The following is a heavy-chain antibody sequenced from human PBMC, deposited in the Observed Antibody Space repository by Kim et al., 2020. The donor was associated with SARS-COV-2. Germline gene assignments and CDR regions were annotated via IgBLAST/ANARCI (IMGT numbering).Heavy chain of an antibody. Sequence: GGSLRLSCAASGYTVTYSYMGWVRQAPGKGLEWVSFIYSGGNTIYADSVKGRLIISRDHSKNTQYLQMNSLRAEDTAVYYCATVVFYYDAGYFQNWGQGTRVIVSS. V-gene: IGHV3-66*01. CDR3: ATVVFYYDAGYFQN. CDR1: GYTVTYSY. J-gene: IGHJ1*01. CDR2: IYSGGNT. D-gene: IGHD3-22*01.